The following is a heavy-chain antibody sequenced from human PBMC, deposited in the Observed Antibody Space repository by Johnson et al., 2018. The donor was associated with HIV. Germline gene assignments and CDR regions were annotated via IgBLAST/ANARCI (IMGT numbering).Heavy chain of an antibody. CDR2: ISYDGSNH. J-gene: IGHJ3*01. D-gene: IGHD3-10*01. CDR3: AKEMYYFNSGNHFDAFHV. Sequence: QVQLVESGGGVVQPGRSLRLSCAASGFTFSSYAMHWVRQAPGKGLEWVAIISYDGSNHYYSDSVRVRFTISRDNSKNTLSLQMNTLRAEDTAVYYCAKEMYYFNSGNHFDAFHVWGQGTLVTVSS. V-gene: IGHV3-30*04. CDR1: GFTFSSYA.